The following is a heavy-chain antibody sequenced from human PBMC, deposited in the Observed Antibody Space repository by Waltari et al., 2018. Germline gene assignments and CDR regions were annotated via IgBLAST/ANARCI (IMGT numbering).Heavy chain of an antibody. CDR2: FDPEDGET. J-gene: IGHJ4*02. V-gene: IGHV1-24*01. CDR3: ATLPRGYYYGSGKAFDY. D-gene: IGHD3-10*01. Sequence: QVQLVQSGAEVKKPGASVKVSCKASGYTFTSYYMHWVRQSPGKGLEWMGGFDPEDGETIYAQKFQGRVTMTEDTSTDTAYMELSSLRSEDTAVYYCATLPRGYYYGSGKAFDYWGQGTLVTVSS. CDR1: GYTFTSYY.